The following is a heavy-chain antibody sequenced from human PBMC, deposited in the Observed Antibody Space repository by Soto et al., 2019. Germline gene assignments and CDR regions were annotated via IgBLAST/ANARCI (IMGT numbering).Heavy chain of an antibody. Sequence: GGSLRLSCAASGFTFSDYYMSWIRQAPGKGLEWVSYISSSSSYTNYADSVKGRFTISRDNAKNSLYLQMNSLRAEDTAVYYCARDVFNPTENYYASSGLDYWGQGTLVTVYS. D-gene: IGHD3-22*01. J-gene: IGHJ4*02. CDR2: ISSSSSYT. V-gene: IGHV3-11*06. CDR1: GFTFSDYY. CDR3: ARDVFNPTENYYASSGLDY.